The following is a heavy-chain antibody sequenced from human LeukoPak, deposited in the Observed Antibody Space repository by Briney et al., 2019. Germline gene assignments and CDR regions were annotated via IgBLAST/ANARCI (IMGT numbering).Heavy chain of an antibody. Sequence: SETLSLTCAVYGGSFSGYYWSWIRQPPGKGLEWIGEINHSGSTNYDPSLKSRVTISVDTSKNQFSLKVSSVTAADTAVYYCARRIAARPRGYWFDPWGQGTLVTVSS. V-gene: IGHV4-34*01. CDR3: ARRIAARPRGYWFDP. J-gene: IGHJ5*02. D-gene: IGHD6-6*01. CDR2: INHSGST. CDR1: GGSFSGYY.